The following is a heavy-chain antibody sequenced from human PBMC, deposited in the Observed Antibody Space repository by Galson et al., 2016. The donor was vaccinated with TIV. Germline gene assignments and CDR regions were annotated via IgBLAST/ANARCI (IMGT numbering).Heavy chain of an antibody. CDR2: VYYSGGS. D-gene: IGHD4-17*01. CDR3: ARDLWVIYGDRPFFDY. CDR1: GGSFQNNY. Sequence: SETLSLTCTVSGGSFQNNYWSWLRQPAGKGLEWIGRVYYSGGSDYNPSLESRVTMSVDTSKNQFSLELTSVTAADTAVYFCARDLWVIYGDRPFFDYWGQGILVTVSS. J-gene: IGHJ4*02. V-gene: IGHV4-4*07.